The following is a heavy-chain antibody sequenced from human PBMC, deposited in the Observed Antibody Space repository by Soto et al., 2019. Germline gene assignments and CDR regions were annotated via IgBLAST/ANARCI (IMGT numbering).Heavy chain of an antibody. D-gene: IGHD5-12*01. CDR1: GYTFTSYY. CDR2: INPSGGST. J-gene: IGHJ3*02. Sequence: ASVKVSCKASGYTFTSYYMYWVRQAPGQGLEWMGIINPSGGSTSYAQKFQGRVTMTRDTSTSTVYMELSSLRSEDTAVYYCARVEMATIKGDAFDIWGQGTMVTVSS. CDR3: ARVEMATIKGDAFDI. V-gene: IGHV1-46*01.